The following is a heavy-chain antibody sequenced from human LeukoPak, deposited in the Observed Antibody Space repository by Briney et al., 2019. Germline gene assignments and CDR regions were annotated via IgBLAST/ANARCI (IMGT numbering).Heavy chain of an antibody. CDR1: GFTFRTFP. Sequence: GGSLRLSCAASGFTFRTFPMGWVRQAPGKGLEWVSAISAGGDITFYSDSVRGRFTISRDNSKETLYLQMNSLRAEDTAVYYCARDDIVHAFDIWGQGTMVTVSS. CDR3: ARDDIVHAFDI. J-gene: IGHJ3*02. V-gene: IGHV3-23*01. CDR2: ISAGGDIT. D-gene: IGHD2-15*01.